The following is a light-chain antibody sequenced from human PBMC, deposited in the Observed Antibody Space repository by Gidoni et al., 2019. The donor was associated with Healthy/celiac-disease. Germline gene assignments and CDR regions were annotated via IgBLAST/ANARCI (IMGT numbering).Light chain of an antibody. CDR1: SSNIGNNY. CDR2: DNN. CDR3: GTWDSSLSPL. J-gene: IGLJ2*01. V-gene: IGLV1-51*01. Sequence: QSVLTQPPSVSAAPGQKVTISCSGSSSNIGNNYLSWYQQLPGTAPKLLIYDNNKRPSGIPDRFSGSKSGTSATLGITGLQTGDEADYYCGTWDSSLSPLFGGGTKLTVL.